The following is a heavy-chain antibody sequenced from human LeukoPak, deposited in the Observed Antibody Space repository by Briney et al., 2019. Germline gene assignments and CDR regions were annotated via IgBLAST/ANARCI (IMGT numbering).Heavy chain of an antibody. CDR2: IKEDGSQK. J-gene: IGHJ4*02. V-gene: IGHV3-7*01. Sequence: GGSLRLSCAASGFTFSTYWMTWVRQAPGKGLEWVANIKEDGSQKYYMDSVKGRFTTSRDNAKNSLYLQMNSLRVEDTAMYYCARITMVRGARKDDYWGQGTLVTVSS. CDR1: GFTFSTYW. CDR3: ARITMVRGARKDDY. D-gene: IGHD3-10*01.